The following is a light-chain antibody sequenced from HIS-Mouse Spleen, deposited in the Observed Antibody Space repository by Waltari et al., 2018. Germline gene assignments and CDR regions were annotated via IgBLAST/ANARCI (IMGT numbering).Light chain of an antibody. Sequence: SYELTQPPSVSVSPGQTARITCSGDALPKQYAYWYQQKPGQAPVLVIYKDSERPSGIPERCSGSSSGTTVTLTISGVQAEDEADYYCQSADSSGTYYVFGTGTKVTVL. CDR2: KDS. V-gene: IGLV3-25*03. CDR1: ALPKQY. J-gene: IGLJ1*01. CDR3: QSADSSGTYYV.